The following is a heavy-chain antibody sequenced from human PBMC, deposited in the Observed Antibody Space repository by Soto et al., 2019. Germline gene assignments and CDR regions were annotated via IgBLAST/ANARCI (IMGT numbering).Heavy chain of an antibody. Sequence: QITLKESGPTLVRPTQTLTLTCAFSGFSLSTSGVGVGWIRQPPGKALEWLAVIYWDDSKHYSPSLRSRLTIPKDTSKNQVVLKMPKMDPMDTGKYSCPHKGPEDCPLDYWGQGTLVTVSS. V-gene: IGHV2-5*02. J-gene: IGHJ4*02. CDR1: GFSLSTSGVG. D-gene: IGHD2-21*02. CDR2: IYWDDSK. CDR3: PHKGPEDCPLDY.